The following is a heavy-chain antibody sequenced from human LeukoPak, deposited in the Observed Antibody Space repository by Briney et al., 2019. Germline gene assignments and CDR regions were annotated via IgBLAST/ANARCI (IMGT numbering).Heavy chain of an antibody. Sequence: GGSLRLSCAASGFTFSSYEMNWVRQAPGKGLEWVSSISSSTSYIYYADSVKGRFTISRDNAKNSLYLQMNSLRAEDTAVYYCARDTTGDPDYWGQGTLVTVSS. CDR2: ISSSTSYI. D-gene: IGHD7-27*01. J-gene: IGHJ4*02. CDR1: GFTFSSYE. CDR3: ARDTTGDPDY. V-gene: IGHV3-21*01.